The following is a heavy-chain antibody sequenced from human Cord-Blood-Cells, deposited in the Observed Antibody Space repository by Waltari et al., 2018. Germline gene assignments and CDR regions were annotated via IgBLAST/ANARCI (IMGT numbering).Heavy chain of an antibody. Sequence: QVQLQESGPGLVKPSETLSLTCTVSGGSISSYYWSWIRQPAGKGLEWIGRIYTSGSTNYTPSLKSRVTMSVDTSKNQFSLKLSSVTAADTAVYYCARGRGSGSYLHFDYWGQGTLVTVSS. D-gene: IGHD3-10*01. V-gene: IGHV4-4*07. CDR2: IYTSGST. CDR1: GGSISSYY. CDR3: ARGRGSGSYLHFDY. J-gene: IGHJ4*02.